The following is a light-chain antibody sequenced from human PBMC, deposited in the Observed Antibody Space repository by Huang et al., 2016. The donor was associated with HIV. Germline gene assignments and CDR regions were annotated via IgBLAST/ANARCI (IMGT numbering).Light chain of an antibody. Sequence: EVVLTQSPATLSLFQGDIVTISCRASQNINNYLAWYQQRPGQAPRLLIYDATTRPPGISDKFSGSGSGAAFTLTINSLETEDVAIYYCQQRSSRLTFGGGT. CDR2: DAT. CDR1: QNINNY. J-gene: IGKJ4*01. V-gene: IGKV3-11*01. CDR3: QQRSSRLT.